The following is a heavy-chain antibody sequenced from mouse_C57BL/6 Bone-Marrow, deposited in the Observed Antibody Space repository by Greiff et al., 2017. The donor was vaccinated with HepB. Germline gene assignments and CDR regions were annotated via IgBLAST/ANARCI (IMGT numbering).Heavy chain of an antibody. Sequence: VQLQQPGAELVKPGASVKLSCKASGYTFTSYWMHWVKQRPGQGLEWIGMIHPNSGSTNYNEKFKSKATLTVDKSSSTAHMQLSSLTSEDSAVYYCARIGLRGFGYYAMDYWGQGTSVTVSS. V-gene: IGHV1-64*01. D-gene: IGHD2-2*01. CDR2: IHPNSGST. J-gene: IGHJ4*01. CDR3: ARIGLRGFGYYAMDY. CDR1: GYTFTSYW.